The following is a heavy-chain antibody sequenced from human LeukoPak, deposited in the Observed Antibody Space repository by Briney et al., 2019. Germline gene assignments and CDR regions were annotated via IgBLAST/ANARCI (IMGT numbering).Heavy chain of an antibody. D-gene: IGHD2-2*01. J-gene: IGHJ3*02. V-gene: IGHV1-46*01. CDR3: ASSDAICSSTSCYCPSDAFDI. CDR1: RYTVTRYY. Sequence: GASVKVSCLASRYTVTRYYMHWVRQAAGQGLEWMGIINPSGGSTSYAQEFQGRVAMTRDMSTSTVYMEQGRLISEDTVVYYCASSDAICSSTSCYCPSDAFDIWGQGTMVTVSS. CDR2: INPSGGST.